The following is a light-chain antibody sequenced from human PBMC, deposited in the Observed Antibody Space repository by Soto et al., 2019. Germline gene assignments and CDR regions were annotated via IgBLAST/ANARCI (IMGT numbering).Light chain of an antibody. V-gene: IGLV2-14*01. CDR1: SSDVGGYDY. Sequence: QSALTQPASVSGSPGQSIAISCTGTSSDVGGYDYVSWYQQHPDKAPKLIIYEVTKRPSGVSNRFSGSKSGNTASLTISGLQPDDEADYYCSSLTSGDTRVFGSGTKVTVL. CDR2: EVT. J-gene: IGLJ1*01. CDR3: SSLTSGDTRV.